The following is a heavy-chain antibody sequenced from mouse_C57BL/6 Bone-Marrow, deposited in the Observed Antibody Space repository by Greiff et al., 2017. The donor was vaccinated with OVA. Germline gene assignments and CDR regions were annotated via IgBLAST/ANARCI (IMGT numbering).Heavy chain of an antibody. V-gene: IGHV1-19*01. J-gene: IGHJ1*03. Sequence: VQLQQSGPVLVKPGASVKMSCKASGYTFTDYYMNWVKQSHGKSLEWIGVINPYNGGTSYTQKFKGKATLTVDKSSSTAYMELNSLTAEDSAVYYCARFGTYFDVWGTGTTVTVSS. CDR3: ARFGTYFDV. CDR2: INPYNGGT. CDR1: GYTFTDYY.